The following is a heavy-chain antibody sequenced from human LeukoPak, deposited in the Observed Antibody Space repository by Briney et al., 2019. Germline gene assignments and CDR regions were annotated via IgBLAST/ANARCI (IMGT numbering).Heavy chain of an antibody. Sequence: SETLSLTCAVYGGSFSGYYWSWIRQPPGKGLEWIGEIKHSGSTNYNPSLKSRVTISVDTSKNQFSLKLSSVTAADTAVYYCARLGFCSSTSCSRDYWGQGTLVTVSS. CDR3: ARLGFCSSTSCSRDY. CDR1: GGSFSGYY. D-gene: IGHD2-2*01. V-gene: IGHV4-34*01. J-gene: IGHJ4*02. CDR2: IKHSGST.